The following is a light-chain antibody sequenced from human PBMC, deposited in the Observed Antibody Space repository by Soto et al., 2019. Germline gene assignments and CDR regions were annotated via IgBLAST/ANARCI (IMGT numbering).Light chain of an antibody. CDR1: QSVSSNY. V-gene: IGKV3-20*01. CDR3: QHMRT. J-gene: IGKJ1*01. Sequence: EIVLTQSPGTLSLSPGERATLSCRASQSVSSNYLAWYQQEPGQAPRLLIYGASSRATGIPDRFSGSGSGTEFSLTISSLQPDDFGSYYCQHMRTFGQGTKVEMK. CDR2: GAS.